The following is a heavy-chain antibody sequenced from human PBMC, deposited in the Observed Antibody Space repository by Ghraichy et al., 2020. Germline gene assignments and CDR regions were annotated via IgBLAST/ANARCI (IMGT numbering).Heavy chain of an antibody. CDR2: ISCSGGST. D-gene: IGHD6-19*01. V-gene: IGHV3-23*01. Sequence: GGSLRLSCAASGFTFSSYAMSWVRQAPGKGLEWVSAISCSGGSTYYADSVKGRFTISRDNSMNTLYLQMNSLRAEDTAVYYCAKVVGPTTGYSSGWYSYYYYGMDVWGQGTTVTVSS. J-gene: IGHJ6*02. CDR1: GFTFSSYA. CDR3: AKVVGPTTGYSSGWYSYYYYGMDV.